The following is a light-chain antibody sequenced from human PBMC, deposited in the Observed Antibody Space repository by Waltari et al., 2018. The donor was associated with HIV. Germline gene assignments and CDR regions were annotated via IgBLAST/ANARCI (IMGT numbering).Light chain of an antibody. CDR3: ALYMGSGIWV. CDR2: STN. J-gene: IGLJ3*02. V-gene: IGLV8-61*02. CDR1: SGPVSTSYY. Sequence: QTVVTQEPSFSVSPGGTVTLTFGLNSGPVSTSYYSSWYQTPPRHAPRTRSYSTNTRSKEVPDCFSGSILGKKSALTITGAQAEDEADYHCALYMGSGIWVCGGGTKLTV.